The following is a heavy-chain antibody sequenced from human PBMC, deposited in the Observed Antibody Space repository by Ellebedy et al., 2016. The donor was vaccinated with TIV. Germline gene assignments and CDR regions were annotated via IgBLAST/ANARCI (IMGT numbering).Heavy chain of an antibody. Sequence: PGGSLRLSCKGSGYNFASYWISWVRQMPGKGLEWMGKINPSDSDTRSSPSFQGQVTISADKSTSTAYLQLSSLKASDTDMYFCVRQRDYLWPRNDYWGQGTLVTVSS. V-gene: IGHV5-51*01. CDR1: GYNFASYW. CDR3: VRQRDYLWPRNDY. J-gene: IGHJ4*02. D-gene: IGHD3-16*01. CDR2: INPSDSDT.